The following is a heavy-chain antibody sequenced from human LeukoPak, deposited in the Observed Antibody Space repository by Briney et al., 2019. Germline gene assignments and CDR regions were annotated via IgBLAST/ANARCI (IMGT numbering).Heavy chain of an antibody. D-gene: IGHD1-26*01. CDR3: AKALGATSLYYYYGMDV. Sequence: GSLRLSCVASGFIFSDFWMSWVRQAPGKGLEWVAVTSTDGSKTFYADSVKGRFTISRDNSKNTLYLQMTGLGAEDTATYYCAKALGATSLYYYYGMDVWGQGTTVTVSS. V-gene: IGHV3-30*18. J-gene: IGHJ6*02. CDR1: GFIFSDFW. CDR2: TSTDGSKT.